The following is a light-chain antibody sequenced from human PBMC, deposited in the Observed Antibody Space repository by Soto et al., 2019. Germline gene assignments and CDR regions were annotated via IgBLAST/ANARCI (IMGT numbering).Light chain of an antibody. Sequence: IDLTQSPSTLTVALGGRRIITKRASQTIDSWLAWYQQRPGKPPNLLIYKASTLASGVPSRFSGSGSGTEFTLTINSLQPDDFATYYCQQYNIYSGTFGQGTKVDIK. CDR1: QTIDSW. J-gene: IGKJ1*01. CDR3: QQYNIYSGT. V-gene: IGKV1-5*03. CDR2: KAS.